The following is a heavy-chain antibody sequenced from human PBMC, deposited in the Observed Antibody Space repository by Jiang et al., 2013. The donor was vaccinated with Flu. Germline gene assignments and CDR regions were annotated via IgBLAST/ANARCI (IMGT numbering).Heavy chain of an antibody. V-gene: IGHV1-2*02. Sequence: SGAEVKKPGASVKVSCKASGYTFTGYYIHWVRQAPGQGLEWVGWINPNNGGTNYAQKFQGRVTKTRDTSISTAYMELSRLRSDDTAIYYCAREGYYGSGSLAFDIWGQGTMVTVSS. D-gene: IGHD3-10*01. CDR1: GYTFTGYY. CDR2: INPNNGGT. J-gene: IGHJ3*02. CDR3: AREGYYGSGSLAFDI.